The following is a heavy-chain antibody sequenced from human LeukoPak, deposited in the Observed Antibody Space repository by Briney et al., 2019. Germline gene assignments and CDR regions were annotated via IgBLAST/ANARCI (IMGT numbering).Heavy chain of an antibody. CDR1: GGSFSGYY. V-gene: IGHV4-34*01. CDR2: INHSGST. D-gene: IGHD3-3*01. Sequence: PSETLSLTCAVYGGSFSGYYWSWIRQSQGKGLEWIGEINHSGSTNYNPSLKSRVTISVDTSKNQFSLKLSSVTAADTAVYYCAREILSTTIFDDYWGQGTLVTVSS. CDR3: AREILSTTIFDDY. J-gene: IGHJ4*02.